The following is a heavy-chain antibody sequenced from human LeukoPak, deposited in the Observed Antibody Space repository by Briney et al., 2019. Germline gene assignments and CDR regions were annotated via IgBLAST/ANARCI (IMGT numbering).Heavy chain of an antibody. CDR1: GFTFSSYA. J-gene: IGHJ4*02. D-gene: IGHD2-21*02. V-gene: IGHV3-30*04. CDR2: ISYDGSNK. Sequence: PTGGSLRLSCAASGFTFSSYAMHWVRQAPGKGLEWVAVISYDGSNKYYADSVKGRFTISRDNSKNTLYLQMNSLRAEDTAVYYCARQMRCGGDCWNFDYWGQGTLVTVSS. CDR3: ARQMRCGGDCWNFDY.